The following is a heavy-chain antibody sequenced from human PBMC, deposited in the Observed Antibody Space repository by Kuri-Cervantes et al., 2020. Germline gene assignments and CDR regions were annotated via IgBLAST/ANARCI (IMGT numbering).Heavy chain of an antibody. D-gene: IGHD6-19*01. CDR3: VKDNGWLDNLLQY. V-gene: IGHV3-9*01. Sequence: GGSLRLSCAASGFTFDDYAMHWVRQAPGKGLEWVSGISWNSGSIGYADSVKGRFTISRDNAKNTLYLQMNSLRVDDTAVYYCVKDNGWLDNLLQYWGQGTLVTVS. J-gene: IGHJ4*02. CDR1: GFTFDDYA. CDR2: ISWNSGSI.